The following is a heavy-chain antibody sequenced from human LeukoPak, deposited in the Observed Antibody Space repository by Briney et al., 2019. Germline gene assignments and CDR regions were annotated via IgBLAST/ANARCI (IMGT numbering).Heavy chain of an antibody. D-gene: IGHD5-12*01. J-gene: IGHJ2*01. V-gene: IGHV4-59*01. Sequence: SETLSLTCTVSGGSTSSYYWSWIRQPPGKGLEWIGYIYYSGSTNYNPSLKSRVTISVDTSKNQFSLKLSSVTAADTAVYYCARAPGYSRRHWYFDLWGRGTLVTVSS. CDR3: ARAPGYSRRHWYFDL. CDR2: IYYSGST. CDR1: GGSTSSYY.